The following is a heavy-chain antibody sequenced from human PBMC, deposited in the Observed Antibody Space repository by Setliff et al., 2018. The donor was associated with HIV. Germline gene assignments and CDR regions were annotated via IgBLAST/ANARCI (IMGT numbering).Heavy chain of an antibody. J-gene: IGHJ4*02. CDR3: AKLVRGWDY. D-gene: IGHD1-26*01. CDR1: GFTFSSYS. V-gene: IGHV3-33*03. Sequence: GGSLRLSCAASGFTFSSYSMNWVRQAPGKGLEWVAVIWYDGSNKDYADSVKGRFTISRDNSKNTLYLQMNSLRAEDTAVYHCAKLVRGWDYWGQGILVTVSS. CDR2: IWYDGSNK.